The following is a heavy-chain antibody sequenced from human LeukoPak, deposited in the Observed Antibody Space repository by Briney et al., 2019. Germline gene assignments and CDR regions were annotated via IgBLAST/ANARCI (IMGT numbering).Heavy chain of an antibody. J-gene: IGHJ4*02. CDR2: INHSGST. Sequence: SGTLSLTCAVYGGSFSGYYWSWIRQPPGKGLEWIGEINHSGSTNYNPSLKSRVTISVDTSKNQFSLKLSSVTAADTAVYYCARHRLYSSSSDYWGQGTLVTVSS. V-gene: IGHV4-34*01. CDR3: ARHRLYSSSSDY. CDR1: GGSFSGYY. D-gene: IGHD6-6*01.